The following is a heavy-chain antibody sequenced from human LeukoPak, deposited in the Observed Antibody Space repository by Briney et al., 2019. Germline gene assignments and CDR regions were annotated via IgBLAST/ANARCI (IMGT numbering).Heavy chain of an antibody. V-gene: IGHV4-34*01. CDR1: GGSFRGYY. D-gene: IGHD3-16*01. CDR2: INHDGGT. Sequence: SETLSLTCGVYGGSFRGYYWSWIRQPPGKGLEWIGEINHDGGTHYNPSLKSRVTISVDTSKNQFSLKLSSVTAADTAVYYCARGFGYVWGQGTTVTVSS. CDR3: ARGFGYV. J-gene: IGHJ6*02.